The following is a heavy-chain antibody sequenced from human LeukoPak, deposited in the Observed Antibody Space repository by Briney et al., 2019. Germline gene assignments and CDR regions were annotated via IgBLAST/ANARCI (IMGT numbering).Heavy chain of an antibody. CDR2: TYYSGRA. J-gene: IGHJ6*03. CDR1: GVSISNYY. CDR3: ARLQSAGTEYYYMDV. Sequence: SETLSLTCAVSGVSISNYYWTWIRQPPGKGLEWIGYTYYSGRAKYNPSLKSRVSISLDTSKTEFSLRLSSVTAADTAVYYCARLQSAGTEYYYMDVWGKGTTVTVSS. D-gene: IGHD6-13*01. V-gene: IGHV4-59*08.